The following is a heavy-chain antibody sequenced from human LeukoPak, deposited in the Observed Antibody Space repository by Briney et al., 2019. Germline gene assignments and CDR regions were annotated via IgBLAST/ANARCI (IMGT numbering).Heavy chain of an antibody. CDR1: GGSFSGYY. V-gene: IGHV4-34*01. CDR3: ASCLFDYYYFDQ. CDR2: IYHSGTT. J-gene: IGHJ4*02. D-gene: IGHD3-10*01. Sequence: SETLSLTCAVYGGSFSGYYWSWIRQPPGKGLEWIGEIYHSGTTNYSPSLKSRVTISVDKSKNQLSLRLTSVTAADTAVYFCASCLFDYYYFDQWGQGTLVTVSS.